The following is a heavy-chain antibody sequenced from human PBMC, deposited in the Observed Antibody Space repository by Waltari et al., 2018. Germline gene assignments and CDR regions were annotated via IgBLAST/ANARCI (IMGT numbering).Heavy chain of an antibody. CDR3: ATFRYTSNYYYFHL. V-gene: IGHV4-59*01. CDR1: GGSIRCYY. Sequence: QVQLQESGPGLVKPSETLSLTCSVSGGSIRCYYWSWIRQPPGKGLEWIGYIYSSGRTNSNPSLKSRVTLSVDTSTNQFSLNLSSVTAADTAVYYCATFRYTSNYYYFHLWGQGTLVTVSS. D-gene: IGHD3-16*02. J-gene: IGHJ4*02. CDR2: IYSSGRT.